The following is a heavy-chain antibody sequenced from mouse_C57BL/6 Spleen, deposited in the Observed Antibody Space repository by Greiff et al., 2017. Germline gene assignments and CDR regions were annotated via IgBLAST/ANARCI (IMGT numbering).Heavy chain of an antibody. D-gene: IGHD2-4*01. CDR3: ARERDDYDGKFAY. V-gene: IGHV1-7*01. Sequence: VQGVESGAELAKPGASVKLSCKASGYTFTSYWMHWVKQRPGQGLEWIGYINPSSGYTKYNQKFKDKATLTADKSSSTAYMQLSSLTYEDSAVYYCARERDDYDGKFAYWGQGTLVTVSA. CDR1: GYTFTSYW. CDR2: INPSSGYT. J-gene: IGHJ3*01.